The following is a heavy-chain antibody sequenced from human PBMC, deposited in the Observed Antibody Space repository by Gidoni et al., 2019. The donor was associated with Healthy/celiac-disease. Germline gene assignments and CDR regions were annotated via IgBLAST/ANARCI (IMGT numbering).Heavy chain of an antibody. CDR1: GGSISSSSYS. D-gene: IGHD6-6*01. J-gene: IGHJ4*02. CDR2: IYYSGST. Sequence: QLQLQESGPGLVKPSETLSLPCTVSGGSISSSSYSWGWIRQPPGKGLEWIGSIYYSGSTYYNPSLKSRVTISVDTSKNQFSLKLSSVTAAYTAVYYCAGSPYSSSCFDYWGQGTLVTVSS. CDR3: AGSPYSSSCFDY. V-gene: IGHV4-39*01.